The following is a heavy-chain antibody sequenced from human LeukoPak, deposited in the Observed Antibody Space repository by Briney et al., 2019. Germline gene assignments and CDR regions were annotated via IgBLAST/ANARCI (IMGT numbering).Heavy chain of an antibody. V-gene: IGHV3-7*05. D-gene: IGHD3-10*01. CDR2: VNQDGTEK. CDR1: GFTFSSYW. CDR3: TRAALWSFDY. Sequence: PGGSLRLSCAASGFTFSSYWMRWARQAPGKGLEWVATVNQDGTEKHYVDSVKGRFTISGDNAKNSLYLQMNSLRAEDTAVYYCTRAALWSFDYWGQGTLVTVSS. J-gene: IGHJ4*02.